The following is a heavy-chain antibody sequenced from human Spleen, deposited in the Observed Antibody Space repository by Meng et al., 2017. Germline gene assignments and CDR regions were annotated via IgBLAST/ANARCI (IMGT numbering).Heavy chain of an antibody. CDR2: IKSKPDGETI. CDR1: GFTFSNAW. J-gene: IGHJ4*02. CDR3: TGHIDY. Sequence: EVRLVELGGGWVKPGGSLRLSCAASGFTFSNAWMSWVRQAPGKGLEWVGRIKSKPDGETIDYAAPVKGRFTISRDDSKNTVYLQMNSLKTEDTAMYYCTGHIDYWGQGTLVTVSS. V-gene: IGHV3-15*01.